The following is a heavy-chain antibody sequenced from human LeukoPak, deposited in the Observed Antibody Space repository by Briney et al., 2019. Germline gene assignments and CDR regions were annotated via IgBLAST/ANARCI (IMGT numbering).Heavy chain of an antibody. J-gene: IGHJ4*02. D-gene: IGHD3-3*01. CDR3: ARGPHDFWSGYYGRYFDY. Sequence: SETLSLTCAVYGGSFSGYYWSWIRQPPGKGLEWIGEINHSGSTNYNPSLKSRVNISVDTSKNQFSLKLSSVTAADTAVYYCARGPHDFWSGYYGRYFDYWGQGTLVTVSS. V-gene: IGHV4-34*01. CDR1: GGSFSGYY. CDR2: INHSGST.